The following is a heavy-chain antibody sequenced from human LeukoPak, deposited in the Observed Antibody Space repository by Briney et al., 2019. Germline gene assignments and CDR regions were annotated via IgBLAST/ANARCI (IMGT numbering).Heavy chain of an antibody. Sequence: SETLSLTCAVCGGSFSGYYWSWIRQPPGKGLEWIGEINHSGSTNYNPSLKSRVTISVDTSKNQFSLKLSSVTAADTAVYYCATRLGSSWFKYGMDVWGKGTTVTVSS. J-gene: IGHJ6*04. CDR2: INHSGST. D-gene: IGHD6-13*01. V-gene: IGHV4-34*01. CDR3: ATRLGSSWFKYGMDV. CDR1: GGSFSGYY.